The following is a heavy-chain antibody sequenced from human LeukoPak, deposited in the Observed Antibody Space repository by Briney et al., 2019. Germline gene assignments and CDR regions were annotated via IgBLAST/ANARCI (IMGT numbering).Heavy chain of an antibody. CDR2: IYSGGST. V-gene: IGHV3-53*01. CDR3: ARSPGAVADGFDY. CDR1: GFTFSSYV. D-gene: IGHD6-19*01. Sequence: GGSLRLSCAASGFTFSSYVMSWVRQAPGKGLEWVSVIYSGGSTYYADSVKGRFTISRDNSKNTLYLQMNSLRAEDTAVYYCARSPGAVADGFDYWGQGTLVTVSS. J-gene: IGHJ4*02.